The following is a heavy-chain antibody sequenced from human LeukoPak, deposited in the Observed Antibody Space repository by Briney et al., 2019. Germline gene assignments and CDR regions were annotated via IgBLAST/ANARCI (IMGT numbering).Heavy chain of an antibody. CDR2: IYPGDSDY. D-gene: IGHD2-21*01. CDR3: ARLIAYLDAFDI. J-gene: IGHJ3*02. CDR1: GYSFTSYW. V-gene: IGHV5-51*01. Sequence: ESLKISCKGSGYSFTSYWIGWVRQMPGKGLEWMGIIYPGDSDYIYSPSFQGQVTISSDKSINTAYLQWSSLKASDTAMYYCARLIAYLDAFDIWGQGTMVTVSS.